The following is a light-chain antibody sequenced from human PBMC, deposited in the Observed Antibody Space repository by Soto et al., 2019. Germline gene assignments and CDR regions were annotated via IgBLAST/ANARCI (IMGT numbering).Light chain of an antibody. V-gene: IGKV3-15*01. CDR3: QQHKDWPLT. Sequence: EIVMTQSPATLSVSPGETVTLCCRASQSVSTSVAWYQQKPGQAPRLLIYAAFTRATAVPARFSGSGSGTEFALTISGLQSEDFAVYHCQQHKDWPLTFGGGTKVEMK. CDR2: AAF. J-gene: IGKJ4*01. CDR1: QSVSTS.